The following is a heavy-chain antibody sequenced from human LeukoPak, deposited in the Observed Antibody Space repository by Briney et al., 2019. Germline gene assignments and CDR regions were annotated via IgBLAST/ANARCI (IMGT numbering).Heavy chain of an antibody. J-gene: IGHJ4*02. D-gene: IGHD4-17*01. CDR2: FDSEEYDT. CDR1: GYTLTALA. CDR3: ATLEPEPGDFGGLAY. Sequence: ASVKVSCNVSGYTLTALALHWVRQAPGKGPEWIGGFDSEEYDTIYAQKFQGRVTMTEDTSTDTAYMELSSLSFEDTAVYYCATLEPEPGDFGGLAYWGQGTLVTVSS. V-gene: IGHV1-24*01.